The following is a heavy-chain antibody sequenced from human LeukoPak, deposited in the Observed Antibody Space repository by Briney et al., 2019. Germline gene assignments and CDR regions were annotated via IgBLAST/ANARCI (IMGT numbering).Heavy chain of an antibody. CDR3: ARYPSDQYYFDY. V-gene: IGHV3-53*01. J-gene: IGHJ4*02. CDR2: IYSGGST. Sequence: PGGSLGLSCAASGFTVSSNYMSWVRQAPGKGLECVSVIYSGGSTYYADSVKGRFTISRDNSKNTLYLQMNSLRAEDTAVYYCARYPSDQYYFDYWGQGTLVTVSS. CDR1: GFTVSSNY.